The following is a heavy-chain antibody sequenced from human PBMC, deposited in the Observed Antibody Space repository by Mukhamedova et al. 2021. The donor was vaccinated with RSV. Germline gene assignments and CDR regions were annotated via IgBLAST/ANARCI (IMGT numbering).Heavy chain of an antibody. V-gene: IGHV3-74*01. CDR2: GSST. Sequence: GSSTSYADSVKGRFTISRDNAKNTLYLQMNSLRAEDTAVYYCARQGLGGVRYAFDIWGQGKM. D-gene: IGHD3-16*01. J-gene: IGHJ3*02. CDR3: ARQGLGGVRYAFDI.